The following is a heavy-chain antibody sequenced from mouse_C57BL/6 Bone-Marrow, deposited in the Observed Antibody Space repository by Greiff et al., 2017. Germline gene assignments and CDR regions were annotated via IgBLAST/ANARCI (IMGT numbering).Heavy chain of an antibody. Sequence: QVQLQQSGAELARPGASVKLSCKASGYTFTSYGISWVKQRTGQGLEWIGEIYPRSGNTYYNEKFKGKATLTADKSSSTAYMELRSLTSEDSAVYFCAREGILVYDGPFAYWGQGTLVTVSA. CDR3: AREGILVYDGPFAY. D-gene: IGHD1-2*01. J-gene: IGHJ3*01. CDR2: IYPRSGNT. V-gene: IGHV1-81*01. CDR1: GYTFTSYG.